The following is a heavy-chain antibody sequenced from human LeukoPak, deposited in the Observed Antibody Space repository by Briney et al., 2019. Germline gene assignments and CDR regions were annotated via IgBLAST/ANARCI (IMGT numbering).Heavy chain of an antibody. CDR3: AKSRGGFCSSTTCYGLEY. CDR1: GFTFSSYG. Sequence: GGSLRLSCAASGFTFSSYGMHWIRQAPGKGLDWVEVVSYDGSNEDYADSVKGRFTISRDNDKNTLYLQMNSLRAEDTAVYFCAKSRGGFCSSTTCYGLEYWGQGTLVAVSS. CDR2: VSYDGSNE. D-gene: IGHD2-2*01. J-gene: IGHJ4*02. V-gene: IGHV3-30*18.